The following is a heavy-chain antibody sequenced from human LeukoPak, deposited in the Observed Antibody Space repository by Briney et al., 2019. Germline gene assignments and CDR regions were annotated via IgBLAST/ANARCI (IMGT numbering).Heavy chain of an antibody. CDR1: GGSISSYY. V-gene: IGHV4-4*09. J-gene: IGHJ4*02. Sequence: SETLSLTCTVSGGSISSYYWSWIRQPAGKGLEWIGFIYTTGSTNYNPSLKSRVTISVDTSRNQFSLKLTSVTAADTAVYYCARWGLSGDYSYLDYWGQGTLVTVSS. D-gene: IGHD1-26*01. CDR2: IYTTGST. CDR3: ARWGLSGDYSYLDY.